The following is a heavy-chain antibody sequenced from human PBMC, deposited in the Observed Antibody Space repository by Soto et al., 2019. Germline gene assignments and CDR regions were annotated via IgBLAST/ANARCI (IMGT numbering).Heavy chain of an antibody. CDR2: INGDGST. CDR1: GFTFRNYW. J-gene: IGHJ4*02. V-gene: IGHV3-74*01. Sequence: EVQLVESGGGLVQPGGSLRLSCAASGFTFRNYWMHWVRQVPGKGLVWVSRINGDGSTNYADSVKGRFTISSDNAKNTLYLQMNSLRVEDTAVYYCARDSPMVRGVGVDYWGQGTRVTVSS. CDR3: ARDSPMVRGVGVDY. D-gene: IGHD3-10*01.